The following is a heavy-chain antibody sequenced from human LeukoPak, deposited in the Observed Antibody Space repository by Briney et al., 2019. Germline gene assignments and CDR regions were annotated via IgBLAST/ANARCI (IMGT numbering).Heavy chain of an antibody. CDR3: ATDRLHSSWYRSGWFDP. J-gene: IGHJ5*02. Sequence: ASVKVSCKVSGYTLTELSMHWVRQAPGKGLAWMGGFDPEDGETIYAQKFQGRVTMTEDTSTDTAYMELSSLRSEDTAVYYCATDRLHSSWYRSGWFDPWGQGTLVTVSS. CDR1: GYTLTELS. CDR2: FDPEDGET. D-gene: IGHD6-13*01. V-gene: IGHV1-24*01.